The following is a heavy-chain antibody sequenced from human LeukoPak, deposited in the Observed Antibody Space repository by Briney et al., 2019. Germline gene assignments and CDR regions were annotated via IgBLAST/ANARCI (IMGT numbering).Heavy chain of an antibody. V-gene: IGHV3-23*01. CDR1: GFTFSIYA. CDR3: AKDRWELLQAFDY. J-gene: IGHJ4*02. Sequence: GGSLRLSCAASGFTFSIYAMSWVRQAPGKGLEWVSAISGSGGSTYYADSVKGRFTISRDNSKNTLYLQMNSLRAEDTAVYYCAKDRWELLQAFDYWGQGTLVTVSS. CDR2: ISGSGGST. D-gene: IGHD1-26*01.